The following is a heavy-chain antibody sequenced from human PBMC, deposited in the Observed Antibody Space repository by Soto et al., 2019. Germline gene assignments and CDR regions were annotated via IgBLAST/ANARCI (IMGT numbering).Heavy chain of an antibody. J-gene: IGHJ4*02. V-gene: IGHV3-23*01. CDR2: ISGSDGST. CDR3: AKVRGRCSSTSCYRFDY. D-gene: IGHD2-2*01. CDR1: GFTFSSYA. Sequence: EVQLLESGGGLVQPGGSLRLSCAASGFTFSSYAMSWVRQAPGKGLEWVSAISGSDGSTYYADSVKGRFTISRDNSKNTLYLQMNSLRAEDTAVYYCAKVRGRCSSTSCYRFDYWGQGTLVTVSS.